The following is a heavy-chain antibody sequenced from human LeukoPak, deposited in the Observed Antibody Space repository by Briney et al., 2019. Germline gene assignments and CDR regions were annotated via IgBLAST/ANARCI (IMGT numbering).Heavy chain of an antibody. CDR2: ISYDGSNE. CDR3: ARDPYDSSGYPVAY. D-gene: IGHD3-22*01. V-gene: IGHV3-30-3*01. J-gene: IGHJ4*02. CDR1: GFTFSSYA. Sequence: PGRSLRLPCAASGFTFSSYAMHWVRQAPGKGLEWVAGISYDGSNEHYADSVKGRFTISRDNSKNTLYLQMNTLRTEDTAVYYCARDPYDSSGYPVAYWGQGTLVTVSS.